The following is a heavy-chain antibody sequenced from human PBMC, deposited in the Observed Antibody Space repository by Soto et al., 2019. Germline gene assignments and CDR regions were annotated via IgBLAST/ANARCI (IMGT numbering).Heavy chain of an antibody. CDR2: IKQDGSEK. Sequence: PVGSLRLSCAASGFTFSSYWMSWVLQAPGKGLEWVANIKQDGSEKYYVDSVKGRFTISRDNAKNSLYLQMNSLRAEDTAVYYCARVRSSWYHYYYYYGMDVWGQGTTVTVSS. CDR3: ARVRSSWYHYYYYYGMDV. CDR1: GFTFSSYW. V-gene: IGHV3-7*03. J-gene: IGHJ6*02. D-gene: IGHD6-13*01.